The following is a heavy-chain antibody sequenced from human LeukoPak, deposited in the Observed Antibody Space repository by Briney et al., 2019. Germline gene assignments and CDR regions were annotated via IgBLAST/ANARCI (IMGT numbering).Heavy chain of an antibody. V-gene: IGHV3-74*01. CDR2: IHRDGSST. CDR3: ARGNAHAFDI. Sequence: PGGSLTLACPAYGFTLSSHWMHWVRQAPGKGRVWVSRIHRDGSSTTSADSVKDRLTICRDNAENTLYVQTNSLRAEDTAVYFCARGNAHAFDIWGQGTMVTVSS. D-gene: IGHD1-1*01. J-gene: IGHJ3*02. CDR1: GFTLSSHW.